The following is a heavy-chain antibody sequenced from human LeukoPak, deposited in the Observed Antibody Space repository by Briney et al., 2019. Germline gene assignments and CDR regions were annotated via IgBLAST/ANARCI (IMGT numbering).Heavy chain of an antibody. CDR1: GFTVSTNY. CDR2: IYSVGST. V-gene: IGHV3-66*01. CDR3: ARVMGESEEWELPSDAFDI. Sequence: GGSLRLSCAASGFTVSTNYMSWVRQAPGKGLEWVSVIYSVGSTYYADSVKGRFTISRDNSKNTLYLQMNSLRAEDTAVYYCARVMGESEEWELPSDAFDIWGQGTMVTVSS. D-gene: IGHD1-26*01. J-gene: IGHJ3*02.